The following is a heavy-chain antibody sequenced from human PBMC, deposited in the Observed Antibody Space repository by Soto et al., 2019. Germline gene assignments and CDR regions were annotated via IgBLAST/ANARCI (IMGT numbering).Heavy chain of an antibody. V-gene: IGHV4-59*12. Sequence: SETLSLTCSVSGDSISNSYWSWIRQPPGKGLEWIAFIYNSGSTYYNPSLKSRVTISVDTSKNQFSLKLSSVTAADTAVYYCARGSFTAMVSFDYWGQGTLVTVSS. CDR3: ARGSFTAMVSFDY. J-gene: IGHJ4*02. D-gene: IGHD5-18*01. CDR2: IYNSGST. CDR1: GDSISNSY.